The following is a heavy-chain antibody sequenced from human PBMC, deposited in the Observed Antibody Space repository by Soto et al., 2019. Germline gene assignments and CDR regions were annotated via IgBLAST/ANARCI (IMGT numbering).Heavy chain of an antibody. V-gene: IGHV4-39*01. CDR1: GGSISSSSYY. J-gene: IGHJ5*02. CDR2: IYYSGST. Sequence: QLQLQESGPGLVKPSETLSLTFTVSGGSISSSSYYWGWIRQTPGKGLEWIGSIYYSGSTYYNPSLKSRVSISVETSKNQFCLKLSSVTAADTAVYYCAGHPFSLWFGELDWYDPCGQGTLVTVSS. D-gene: IGHD3-10*01. CDR3: AGHPFSLWFGELDWYDP.